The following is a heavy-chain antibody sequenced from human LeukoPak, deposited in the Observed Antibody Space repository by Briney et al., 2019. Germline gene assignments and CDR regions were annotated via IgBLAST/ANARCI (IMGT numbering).Heavy chain of an antibody. CDR3: ARRPRQTRDFDY. V-gene: IGHV4-39*01. J-gene: IGHJ4*02. Sequence: SETLSLTCTVSGGSISSSSYYWGWIRQPPGKGLEWIGSIYYSGSTYYNPSLKSRVTIFVVTSKNQFSLKLSSVTAADTAVYYCARRPRQTRDFDYWGQGTLVTVSS. CDR1: GGSISSSSYY. D-gene: IGHD1-14*01. CDR2: IYYSGST.